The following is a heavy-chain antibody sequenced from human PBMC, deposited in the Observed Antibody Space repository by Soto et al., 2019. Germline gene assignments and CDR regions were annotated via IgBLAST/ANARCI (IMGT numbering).Heavy chain of an antibody. Sequence: PGGSLRLSCAASGFVFSDFPFNWVRQAPGGGLEWLSSITGTSAFTEYAESIEGRFTISRDNPNKLLFLHMDNLRPEDTAVYYCARDNLAFQGAFDLWGQGTLVTVSS. CDR3: ARDNLAFQGAFDL. V-gene: IGHV3-21*01. D-gene: IGHD3-16*01. CDR2: ITGTSAFT. J-gene: IGHJ4*02. CDR1: GFVFSDFP.